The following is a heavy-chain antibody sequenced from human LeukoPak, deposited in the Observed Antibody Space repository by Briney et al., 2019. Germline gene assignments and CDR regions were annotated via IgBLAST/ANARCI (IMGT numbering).Heavy chain of an antibody. CDR1: GYSITSAYY. CDR3: ARGRRDGYRLYYMDV. D-gene: IGHD5-24*01. V-gene: IGHV4-38-2*02. Sequence: SETLSLTCTVSGYSITSAYYWGWIRPPPGKGLEWIGSFFLKGSTYYNPSLKSRVTISVDTSKNQFSLKLSSVTAADTSVYYCARGRRDGYRLYYMDVWGKGTTVTISS. J-gene: IGHJ6*03. CDR2: FFLKGST.